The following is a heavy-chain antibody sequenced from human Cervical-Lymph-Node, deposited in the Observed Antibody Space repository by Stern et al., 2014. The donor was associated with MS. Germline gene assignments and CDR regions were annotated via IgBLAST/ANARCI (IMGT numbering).Heavy chain of an antibody. CDR1: GFTFKSYT. CDR2: VTYNGTNK. V-gene: IGHV3-30-3*02. Sequence: VQLVEYGGGVVQPGRSLRLSCSASGFTFKSYTMQWVRQPPGKGLEWVAVVTYNGTNKYYADSVKGRFTISRDNSKNILFLQMNSLRPEDSAVYYCAKYAETFDSWGQGTLVIVSS. D-gene: IGHD5-24*01. J-gene: IGHJ4*02. CDR3: AKYAETFDS.